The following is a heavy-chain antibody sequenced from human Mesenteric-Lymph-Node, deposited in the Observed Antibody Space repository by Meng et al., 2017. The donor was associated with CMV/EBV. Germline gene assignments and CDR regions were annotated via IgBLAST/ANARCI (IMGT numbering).Heavy chain of an antibody. D-gene: IGHD2/OR15-2a*01. Sequence: SETLSLTCAVYGGSFSGFYWSCIRQPPGKGLEWIGEINHSGRTNYNPSLKSRVTISVDTSKNQFSLKLTSVTAADTAVYYCARAMSLSDDLHYGMDVWGQGTTVTVS. CDR1: GGSFSGFY. CDR2: INHSGRT. J-gene: IGHJ6*02. V-gene: IGHV4-34*01. CDR3: ARAMSLSDDLHYGMDV.